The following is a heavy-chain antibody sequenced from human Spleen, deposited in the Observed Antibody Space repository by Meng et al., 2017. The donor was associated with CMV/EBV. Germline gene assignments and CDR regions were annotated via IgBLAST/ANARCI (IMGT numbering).Heavy chain of an antibody. CDR2: ISYDGSNK. Sequence: GESLKISCAASGFTFSSYAMHWVRQAPGKGLEWVAVISYDGSNKYYADSVKGRFTISRDNSNNMLYLQMSSLRPEDTAVYYCAKDASKFSSPADAFDIWGQGTMVTVSS. D-gene: IGHD6-6*01. J-gene: IGHJ3*02. V-gene: IGHV3-30*04. CDR1: GFTFSSYA. CDR3: AKDASKFSSPADAFDI.